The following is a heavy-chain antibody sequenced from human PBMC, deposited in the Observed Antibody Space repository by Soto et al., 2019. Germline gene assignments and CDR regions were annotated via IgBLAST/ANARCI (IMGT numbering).Heavy chain of an antibody. Sequence: QVQLVQSGAEVKKPGSSVKVSCRASGGSFRNYVMSWVRQAPGQGLEWMGGIIPVFETRTYAQKFQCRVIMTADDPTRTVTMAMSTLRSEDTALYFWGFRSGSKSYTSFAFWGQGTLVTVSS. CDR1: GGSFRNYV. V-gene: IGHV1-69*01. J-gene: IGHJ4*02. CDR3: GFRSGSKSYTSFAF. CDR2: IIPVFETR. D-gene: IGHD3-16*01.